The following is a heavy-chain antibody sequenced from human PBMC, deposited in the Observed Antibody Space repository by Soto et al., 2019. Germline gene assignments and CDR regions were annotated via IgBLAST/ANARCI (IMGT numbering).Heavy chain of an antibody. D-gene: IGHD2-15*01. Sequence: PGGSLRLSCAASGFTFSSYGMHWVRQAPGKGLEWVAVISYDGSNKYYADSVKGRFTISRDNSKNTLYLQMNSLRAEDTAVYYCAKEGGKSGYCSGGSCPLDIWGQGTMVTVSS. CDR2: ISYDGSNK. CDR3: AKEGGKSGYCSGGSCPLDI. V-gene: IGHV3-30*18. CDR1: GFTFSSYG. J-gene: IGHJ3*02.